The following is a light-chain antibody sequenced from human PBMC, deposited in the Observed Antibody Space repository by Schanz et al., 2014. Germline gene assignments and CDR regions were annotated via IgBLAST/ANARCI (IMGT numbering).Light chain of an antibody. CDR2: GAS. CDR1: QSVSSSY. Sequence: EIVLTQSPGTLSLSPGERATLSCRASQSVSSSYLAWYQHKPGQAPRLLIYGASTRATGIPARFSGSGSGTEFTLTISSLQSEDFAVYYCQQCISWPWTFGQGTKVETK. V-gene: IGKV3-15*01. CDR3: QQCISWPWT. J-gene: IGKJ1*01.